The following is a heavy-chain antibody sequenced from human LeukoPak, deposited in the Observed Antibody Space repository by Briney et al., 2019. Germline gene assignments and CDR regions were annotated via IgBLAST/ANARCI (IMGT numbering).Heavy chain of an antibody. J-gene: IGHJ4*02. CDR2: ISSSGSTI. D-gene: IGHD3-9*01. V-gene: IGHV3-11*04. CDR1: GFTFSDYY. CDR3: ARDDTHYYDTLTGYYKY. Sequence: KPGGSLRLSCAASGFTFSDYYMSWIRQAPGKGLEWVSYISSSGSTIYYADSVKGRFTISRDNAKNSLYLQMNSLRAEDTAVYYCARDDTHYYDTLTGYYKYWGQGTLVTVSS.